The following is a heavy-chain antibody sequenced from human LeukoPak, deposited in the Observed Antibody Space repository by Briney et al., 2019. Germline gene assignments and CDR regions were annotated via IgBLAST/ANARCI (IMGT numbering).Heavy chain of an antibody. J-gene: IGHJ4*02. V-gene: IGHV3-48*01. CDR3: AKSGDGYNSDFDY. Sequence: GGSLRLSCAASGFTFSSYSMMWVRQAPGKWLEWVSYISSSSTTIHYADSVKGRFTISRENAKNSVYLQMNSLRAEDTAVYYCAKSGDGYNSDFDYWGQGTLVTVSS. D-gene: IGHD5-24*01. CDR1: GFTFSSYS. CDR2: ISSSSTTI.